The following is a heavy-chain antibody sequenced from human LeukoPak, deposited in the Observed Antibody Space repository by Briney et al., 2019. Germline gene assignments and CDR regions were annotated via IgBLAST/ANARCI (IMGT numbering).Heavy chain of an antibody. Sequence: GGSLRLSCAAPGSTVSTDHMSWVRQAPGKGLEWVAISYSEEWVAISYSGGSSHYAASVKGRLTISRDNSRNPLSLQMNRLGAEDTALYYWARVWELSFDHWGQGTLVTVSS. CDR3: ARVWELSFDH. D-gene: IGHD1-26*01. V-gene: IGHV3-53*01. J-gene: IGHJ4*02. CDR1: GSTVSTDH. CDR2: SYSEEWVAISYSGGSS.